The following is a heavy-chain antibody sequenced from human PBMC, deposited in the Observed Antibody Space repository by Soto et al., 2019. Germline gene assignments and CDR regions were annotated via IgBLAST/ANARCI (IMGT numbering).Heavy chain of an antibody. V-gene: IGHV4-59*01. CDR1: GGSISSYY. Sequence: SETLSLTCTVSGGSISSYYWSWIRQPPGKGLKRIGYIYYRGRTNYKPSIKSRVTISVDSSKNQFSLKLSSVTAADTAVYYGARVGIYHDAFEIWGQGTMVTVSS. J-gene: IGHJ3*02. CDR2: IYYRGRT. CDR3: ARVGIYHDAFEI. D-gene: IGHD2-2*01.